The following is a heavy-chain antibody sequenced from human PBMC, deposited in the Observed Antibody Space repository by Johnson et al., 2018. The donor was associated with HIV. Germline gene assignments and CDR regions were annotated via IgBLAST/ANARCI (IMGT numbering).Heavy chain of an antibody. D-gene: IGHD6-19*01. J-gene: IGHJ3*02. CDR2: IKQDGSEK. CDR1: GFTFADYG. V-gene: IGHV3-7*01. Sequence: VQLVESGGGVVRPGGSLRLSCAASGFTFADYGMSWVRQAPGQGLEWVANIKQDGSEKYSAESVTGRLTISRDNARNSLFLQMNSLRAEDTAVYYCARIPGSGWEHDAFDIWGQGTLVTVSS. CDR3: ARIPGSGWEHDAFDI.